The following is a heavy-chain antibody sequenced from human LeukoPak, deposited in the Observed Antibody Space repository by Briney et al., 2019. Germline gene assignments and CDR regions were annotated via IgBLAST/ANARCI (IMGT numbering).Heavy chain of an antibody. CDR1: GGSISSSSYY. V-gene: IGHV4-39*01. D-gene: IGHD1-26*01. Sequence: SETLSLTCTVSGGSISSSSYYWGWIRQPPGKGLEWIGSIYYSGSTYYNPSLKSRVTISVDTSKNQFSLKLSSVTAADTAVYYCARRVPYSGSYSVFDYWGQGTLVTVSS. J-gene: IGHJ4*02. CDR2: IYYSGST. CDR3: ARRVPYSGSYSVFDY.